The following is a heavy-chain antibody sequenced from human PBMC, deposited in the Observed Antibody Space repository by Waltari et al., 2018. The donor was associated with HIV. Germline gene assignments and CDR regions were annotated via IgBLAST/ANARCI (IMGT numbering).Heavy chain of an antibody. CDR2: ITSKGDNYAT. D-gene: IGHD2-8*01. CDR3: ALYGFGPRYYGMDV. J-gene: IGHJ6*02. CDR1: GFTFSDSH. V-gene: IGHV3-73*01. Sequence: EVQLVESGGGLVQPGGSLKVSCAASGFTFSDSHIPWVRQASGRGLGWVGRITSKGDNYATAYAASVKGRFTISRDDSKNTADLQMNSLKTEDTAIYYCALYGFGPRYYGMDVWGQGTTVTVSS.